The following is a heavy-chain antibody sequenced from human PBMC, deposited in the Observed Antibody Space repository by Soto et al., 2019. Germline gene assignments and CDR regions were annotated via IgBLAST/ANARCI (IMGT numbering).Heavy chain of an antibody. J-gene: IGHJ4*02. CDR1: GGSISSYY. Sequence: SETLSLTCTVSGGSISSYYXSWIXXXXXKGLEWIGYIYYSGSTNYNPSLKSRVTISVDTSKNQFSLKLSSVTAADTAVYYCARADEGSGYYEYYFDYWGQGTLVTVS. CDR2: IYYSGST. CDR3: ARADEGSGYYEYYFDY. D-gene: IGHD3-22*01. V-gene: IGHV4-59*01.